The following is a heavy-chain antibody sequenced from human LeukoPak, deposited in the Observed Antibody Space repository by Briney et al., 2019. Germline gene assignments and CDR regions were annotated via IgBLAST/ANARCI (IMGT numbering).Heavy chain of an antibody. D-gene: IGHD2-2*01. CDR3: AGVSCSSTSCYGRVDYYCYGMDV. J-gene: IGHJ6*04. Sequence: PSETLSLTCTVSGGSISSGGYSWSWIRRHPGKGLEWIGYIYYSGSTYYNPSLKSRVTISVDTSKNQFSLKLSSVTAADTAVYYCAGVSCSSTSCYGRVDYYCYGMDVWGKGTTVTVSS. CDR1: GGSISSGGYS. V-gene: IGHV4-31*03. CDR2: IYYSGST.